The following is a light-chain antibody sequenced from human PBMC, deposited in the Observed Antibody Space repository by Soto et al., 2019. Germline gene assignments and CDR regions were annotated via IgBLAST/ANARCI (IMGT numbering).Light chain of an antibody. CDR3: QQIYSAPHT. J-gene: IGKJ2*01. Sequence: DILMTQSPSSLSASVGDRVTITCRASRSISTYLSWYQQKPGKAPNLLIYAASSLQSGVPSRFSGSGSGTDFTLTISSLQPEDFGNYYCQQIYSAPHTFGQGTKLEIK. CDR2: AAS. CDR1: RSISTY. V-gene: IGKV1-39*01.